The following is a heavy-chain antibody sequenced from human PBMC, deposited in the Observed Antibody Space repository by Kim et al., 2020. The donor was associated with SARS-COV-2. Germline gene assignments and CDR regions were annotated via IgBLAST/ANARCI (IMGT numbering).Heavy chain of an antibody. V-gene: IGHV1-2*02. D-gene: IGHD4-17*01. Sequence: QKFQGRVTMTRDTSISTAYMELSRLRSDDTAVYYCARGGPGATVVTPLDYWGQGTLVTVSS. CDR3: ARGGPGATVVTPLDY. J-gene: IGHJ4*02.